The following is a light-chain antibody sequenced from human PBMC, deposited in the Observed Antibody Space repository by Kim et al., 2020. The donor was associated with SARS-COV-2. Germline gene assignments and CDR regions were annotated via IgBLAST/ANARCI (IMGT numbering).Light chain of an antibody. Sequence: SPGERATLPCRTSQRISSSYLAWYQQKPGQAPRLLIYAASSRATGIPDRFSGSGSGTDFTLTISRLEPEDLAVYYCQHYGRSPITFGQGTRLEIK. V-gene: IGKV3-20*01. CDR2: AAS. CDR3: QHYGRSPIT. J-gene: IGKJ5*01. CDR1: QRISSSY.